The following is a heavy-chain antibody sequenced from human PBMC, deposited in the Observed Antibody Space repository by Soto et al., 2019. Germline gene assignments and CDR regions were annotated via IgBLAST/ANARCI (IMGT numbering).Heavy chain of an antibody. CDR1: GGSISSYY. Sequence: SETLSLTCAVSGGSISSYYWSWIRQPPGKGLEWIGNIYSSGSTNYNPSLKSRVTISVDTSKNQFSLKLSSVTAADTAVYYCARTPGTWGQGTLVTVSS. CDR3: ARTPGT. V-gene: IGHV4-59*12. CDR2: IYSSGST. J-gene: IGHJ5*02. D-gene: IGHD2-15*01.